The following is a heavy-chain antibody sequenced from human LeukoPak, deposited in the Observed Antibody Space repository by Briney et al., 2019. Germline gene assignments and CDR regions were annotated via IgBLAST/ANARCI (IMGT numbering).Heavy chain of an antibody. CDR1: GFTFSSYA. CDR2: ISYDGSNK. D-gene: IGHD6-6*01. Sequence: PGRSLRLSCAASGFTFSSYAMHWVRQAPGKGLEWVAVISYDGSNKYYADSGKGRFTISRDNSKNTLYLQMNSLRAEDTAVYYCARSTTSIAARGIDYWGQGTLVTVSS. V-gene: IGHV3-30-3*01. J-gene: IGHJ4*02. CDR3: ARSTTSIAARGIDY.